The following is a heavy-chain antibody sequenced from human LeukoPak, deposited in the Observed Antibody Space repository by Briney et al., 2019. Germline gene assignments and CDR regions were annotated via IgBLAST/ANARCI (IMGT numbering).Heavy chain of an antibody. CDR3: ARVAAEEGNTMVRGALHFDY. D-gene: IGHD3-10*01. V-gene: IGHV4-30-2*01. J-gene: IGHJ4*02. Sequence: PSETLSLTCAVSGGSISSGGYSWSWIRQPPGKGLEWIGYIYHSGSTYYNPSLKSRVTISVDRSKNQFSLKLSSVTAADTAVYYCARVAAEEGNTMVRGALHFDYWGQGTLVTVSS. CDR1: GGSISSGGYS. CDR2: IYHSGST.